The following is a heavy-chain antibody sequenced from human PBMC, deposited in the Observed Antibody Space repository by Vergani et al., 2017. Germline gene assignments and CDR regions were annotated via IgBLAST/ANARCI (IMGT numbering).Heavy chain of an antibody. CDR3: ASDTHSGQRADR. V-gene: IGHV4-61*08. J-gene: IGHJ5*02. CDR2: IHYSENT. D-gene: IGHD6-19*01. Sequence: QVQLQESGPGLVKPSQTLSLTCTVSGGSISSGDYYWSWIRQPPGKCLEWIGSIHYSENTNYNPPLKTRVTISVDTSKNQFSLTLTSVTAADTAVYYCASDTHSGQRADRWGQGILVTFTS. CDR1: GGSISSGDYY.